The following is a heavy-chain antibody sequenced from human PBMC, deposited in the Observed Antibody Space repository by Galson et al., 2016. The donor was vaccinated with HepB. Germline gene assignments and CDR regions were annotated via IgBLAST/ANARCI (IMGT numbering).Heavy chain of an antibody. Sequence: SLRLSCAASGFTFNNYGMTWVRQAPGKGLEVVSGISQSGDSTDYADSVKGRFTISRDNSKNTLSLQMNSLRAEDTAVYYCVQGSTAPAVWGKGTTVTVSS. J-gene: IGHJ6*03. CDR2: ISQSGDST. CDR3: VQGSTAPAV. CDR1: GFTFNNYG. D-gene: IGHD1-26*01. V-gene: IGHV3-23*01.